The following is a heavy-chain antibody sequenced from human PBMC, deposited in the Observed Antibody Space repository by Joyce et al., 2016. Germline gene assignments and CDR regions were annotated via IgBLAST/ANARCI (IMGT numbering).Heavy chain of an antibody. J-gene: IGHJ6*03. V-gene: IGHV3-23*01. CDR1: GFTFSRNA. CDR2: ISASGGTT. CDR3: AKDLLEWLPQFYFYQYMDV. Sequence: EVQLLESGGGLIQPGGSLRLSCAASGFTFSRNAMTWVRQAQGKGLEWVSVISASGGTTYYAGSVRGRFTISRDNSKNMLFLQMNDLRGEDTAVYYCAKDLLEWLPQFYFYQYMDVWGKGTTVVVSS. D-gene: IGHD3-3*01.